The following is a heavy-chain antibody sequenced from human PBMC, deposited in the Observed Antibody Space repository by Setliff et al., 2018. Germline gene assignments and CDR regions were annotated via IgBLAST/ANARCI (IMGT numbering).Heavy chain of an antibody. CDR2: LSWNGDDT. D-gene: IGHD5-18*01. J-gene: IGHJ6*03. Sequence: LRLSCTASGFDFGVYGMSWIRQAPGKGLEWVSGLSWNGDDTGYADSVKGRFSISRDNAKNSLYLQMNSLRAEDTAVYYCAKLVWLTTWYYMDVWGKGTTVTVSS. CDR1: GFDFGVYG. CDR3: AKLVWLTTWYYMDV. V-gene: IGHV3-20*04.